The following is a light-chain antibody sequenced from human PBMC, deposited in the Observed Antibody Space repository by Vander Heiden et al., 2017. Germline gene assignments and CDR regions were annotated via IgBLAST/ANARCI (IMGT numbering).Light chain of an antibody. CDR1: QNIGSY. CDR3: QQSFSHRFT. J-gene: IGKJ3*01. V-gene: IGKV1-39*01. Sequence: DVQMTQSPSSLSASVGDRVTITCRASQNIGSYVNWYQQKPGKAPTLLIYAASTLHRGVPARFSGSGSGTDLTLTISSLQPEDLATDYCQQSFSHRFTCGPGTEVDI. CDR2: AAS.